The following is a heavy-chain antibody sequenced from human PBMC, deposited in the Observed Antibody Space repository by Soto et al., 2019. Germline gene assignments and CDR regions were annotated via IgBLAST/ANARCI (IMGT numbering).Heavy chain of an antibody. CDR2: IYHSGST. Sequence: PSETLSLTCAVSGGSISSSNWWSWVRQPPGKWLEWIGEIYHSGSTNYNPSLKSRVTISVDKSKNQFSLKLSSVTAADTAVYYCARDRPCDIVVVLAAMANSADFDTWGQGTMVTISS. CDR1: GGSISSSNW. CDR3: ARDRPCDIVVVLAAMANSADFDT. V-gene: IGHV4-4*02. D-gene: IGHD2-2*01. J-gene: IGHJ3*02.